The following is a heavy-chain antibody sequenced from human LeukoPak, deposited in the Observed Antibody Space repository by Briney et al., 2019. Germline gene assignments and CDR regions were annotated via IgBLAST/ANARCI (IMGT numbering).Heavy chain of an antibody. D-gene: IGHD3-9*01. J-gene: IGHJ4*02. CDR1: GFTFSSYW. CDR2: IKQDGSEK. V-gene: IGHV3-7*01. CDR3: ARDVDSQDYFHY. Sequence: GGSLRLSCAASGFTFSSYWMSWVRQAPGKGLEWVANIKQDGSEKYYVDSVKGRFTISRDNVKNTLFLQMNSLRAEDTAVYYCARDVDSQDYFHYWGQGTLVTVSS.